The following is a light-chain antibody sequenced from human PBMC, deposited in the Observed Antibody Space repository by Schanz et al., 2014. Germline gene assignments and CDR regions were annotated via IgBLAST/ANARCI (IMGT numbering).Light chain of an antibody. CDR1: QSVGSN. J-gene: IGKJ3*01. CDR2: GAS. CDR3: QQYYTTPFT. V-gene: IGKV3-15*01. Sequence: EIVMTQSPATLSVSPGERASLSCRSSQSVGSNLAWYQQKPGQAPRLLIYGASTRATGIPARFSGSGSGTEFTLTISSLQSEDVAVYYCQQYYTTPFTFGPGTKVEIK.